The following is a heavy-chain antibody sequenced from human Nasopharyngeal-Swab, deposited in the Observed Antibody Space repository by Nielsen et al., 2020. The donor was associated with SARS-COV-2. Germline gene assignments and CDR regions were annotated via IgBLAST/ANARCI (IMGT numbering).Heavy chain of an antibody. CDR1: GFTFSSYT. CDR2: ISSTGSSI. Sequence: GESLKISCAGSGFTFSSYTMNRVRQAPGKGLEWVSSISSTGSSIYYADSVKGRFTISRDNAKNSLYLQMNSLRAEDTAVYYCARGRFSSAWADYWGQGTLVIVSS. V-gene: IGHV3-21*01. D-gene: IGHD6-19*01. J-gene: IGHJ4*02. CDR3: ARGRFSSAWADY.